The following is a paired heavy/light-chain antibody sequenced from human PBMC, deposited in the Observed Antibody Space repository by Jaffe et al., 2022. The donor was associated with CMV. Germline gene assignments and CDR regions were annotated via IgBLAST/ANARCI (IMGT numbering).Heavy chain of an antibody. V-gene: IGHV3-74*01. CDR3: AKGIVRNDMDV. Sequence: EVQLVESGGGSVQPGGSLRLSCAASGLTFNMYWMHWVRQVPGKGLVWVSRINGDGSVTNYTESVRGRFTIYRDNARNTLYLQMNSLGVEDTAVYYCAKGIVRNDMDVWGQGTTVTVS. CDR1: GLTFNMYW. CDR2: INGDGSVT. D-gene: IGHD1-1*01. J-gene: IGHJ6*02.
Light chain of an antibody. CDR2: KDD. CDR3: AAWDDRLGGV. CDR1: SSNIGINR. Sequence: QSVLTQPPSASGTPGQTVTISCSGGSSNIGINRVYWYQQLPGTAPKLLIYKDDRRPSGVPDRFSGSKSGTSASLDIRGLRSEDEADYYCAAWDDRLGGVFGGGTKLTVL. J-gene: IGLJ3*02. V-gene: IGLV1-47*01.